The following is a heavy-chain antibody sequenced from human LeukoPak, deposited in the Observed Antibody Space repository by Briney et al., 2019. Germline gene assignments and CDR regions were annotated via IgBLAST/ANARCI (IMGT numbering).Heavy chain of an antibody. CDR1: GFTVSSDY. J-gene: IGHJ4*02. D-gene: IGHD3-3*01. CDR2: ISSGGNT. CDR3: ARGLETYYDFWSGYDRGRYFDY. V-gene: IGHV3-66*01. Sequence: GGSLRLSCAASGFTVSSDYMTWVRQAPGKGLEWVSVISSGGNTYYADTVKGRFTISRDKSKNTLYLQMHSLRAEDTAVYYCARGLETYYDFWSGYDRGRYFDYWGQGTLVTVSS.